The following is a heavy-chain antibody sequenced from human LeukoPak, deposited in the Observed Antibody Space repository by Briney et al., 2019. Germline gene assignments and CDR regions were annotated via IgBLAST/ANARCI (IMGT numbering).Heavy chain of an antibody. CDR3: ARHESIIVVVAARGFDY. CDR2: IYYSGST. V-gene: IGHV4-39*01. D-gene: IGHD2-15*01. Sequence: SETLSLTCTVSGGSISSSSYYWGWIRQPPGKGLEWIGSIYYSGSTSYNPSLKSRVTISVDTSKNQFSLKLSSVTAADTAVYYCARHESIIVVVAARGFDYWGQGTLVTVSS. J-gene: IGHJ4*02. CDR1: GGSISSSSYY.